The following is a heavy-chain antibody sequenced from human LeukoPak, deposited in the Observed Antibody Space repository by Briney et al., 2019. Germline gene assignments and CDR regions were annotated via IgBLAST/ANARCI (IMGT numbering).Heavy chain of an antibody. J-gene: IGHJ4*02. D-gene: IGHD5-24*01. Sequence: GGSLRLSCAASGFTFSSYGMHWVRQAPGKGLEWVAVIWYDGSNKYYADSVKGRFTISRDNSKNTLYLQMNSLRAEDTAVYYCASSSPGDGYNSPFDYWGQGTLVTVSS. V-gene: IGHV3-33*01. CDR3: ASSSPGDGYNSPFDY. CDR2: IWYDGSNK. CDR1: GFTFSSYG.